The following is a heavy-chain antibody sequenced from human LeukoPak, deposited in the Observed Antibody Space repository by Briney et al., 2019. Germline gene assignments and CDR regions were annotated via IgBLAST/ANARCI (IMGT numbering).Heavy chain of an antibody. J-gene: IGHJ4*02. V-gene: IGHV3-15*07. CDR1: GFNFNNAW. Sequence: GGSLRLSCSTSGFNFNNAWMNWVRQAPGKGLEWVGRIKSRTDGGTTVYSAPVKGRFTISRDDSKSTLYLQMNSLKIEATAVYYCTTDLLAAVGLASFFDFWGQGALVTVSS. D-gene: IGHD6-13*01. CDR2: IKSRTDGGTT. CDR3: TTDLLAAVGLASFFDF.